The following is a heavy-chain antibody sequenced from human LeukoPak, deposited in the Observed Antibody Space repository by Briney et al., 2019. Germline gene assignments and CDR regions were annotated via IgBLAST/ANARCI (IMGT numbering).Heavy chain of an antibody. D-gene: IGHD2-8*02. Sequence: GGSLRLSCAASGFTFSNYWMSWVRQAPGKGLEWVATIKQDGSEKYCVDSVKGRFTISRDNSKNTLYLQMNSLRAEDTAVYYCARDRHTGTPSSYYYYYMDVWGKGTTVTVSS. J-gene: IGHJ6*03. CDR3: ARDRHTGTPSSYYYYYMDV. CDR2: IKQDGSEK. CDR1: GFTFSNYW. V-gene: IGHV3-7*01.